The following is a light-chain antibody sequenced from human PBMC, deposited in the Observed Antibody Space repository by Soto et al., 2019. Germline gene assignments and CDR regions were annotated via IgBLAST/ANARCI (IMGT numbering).Light chain of an antibody. V-gene: IGKV3-11*01. CDR2: DAS. Sequence: EIVLTQSPATLSLSPGERATLSCRASQSVSSYLAWYQQKPGQAPRLLIYDASNRAAGIPARFSGSGSGTDFTLTISSLEPEDVAVYYCKHSSNWQYTFGQGNKLEIK. CDR1: QSVSSY. CDR3: KHSSNWQYT. J-gene: IGKJ2*01.